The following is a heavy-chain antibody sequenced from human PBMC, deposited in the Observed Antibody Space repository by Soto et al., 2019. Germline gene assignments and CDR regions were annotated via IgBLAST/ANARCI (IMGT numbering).Heavy chain of an antibody. V-gene: IGHV3-74*01. Sequence: EVQLVESGGGSVQPGGSLRLSCAASGFTFSSHWMHWARQAPGEGLVWVARINPDGSTTNFADSVKGRFTVSRDNAKNTEYLQVNSLRAGDTAVYYCARGGLYAYYEDIWGQGTLVTVSS. D-gene: IGHD3-16*01. CDR3: ARGGLYAYYEDI. CDR1: GFTFSSHW. CDR2: INPDGSTT. J-gene: IGHJ4*02.